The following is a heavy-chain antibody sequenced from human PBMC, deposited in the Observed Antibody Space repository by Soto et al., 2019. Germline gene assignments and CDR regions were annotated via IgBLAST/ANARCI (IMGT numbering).Heavy chain of an antibody. Sequence: QVQLQESCPGLVKPSETLSLTCSVSGGSISSYYWGWIRQPPGKGLEWIGYISYTGSTDYSPSLKSRVTISVDTSKSQFSLKVRSVTAADTAIYFCARHYPIGNNWNYFDYWGRGTLVTVS. D-gene: IGHD1-1*01. CDR1: GGSISSYY. V-gene: IGHV4-59*08. J-gene: IGHJ4*02. CDR2: ISYTGST. CDR3: ARHYPIGNNWNYFDY.